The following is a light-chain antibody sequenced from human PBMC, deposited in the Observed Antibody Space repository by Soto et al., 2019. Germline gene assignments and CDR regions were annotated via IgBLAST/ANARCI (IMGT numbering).Light chain of an antibody. CDR2: GAS. V-gene: IGKV3-20*01. J-gene: IGKJ2*01. Sequence: EIVLTQSPGTLSLSPGERVTLSCRASQSVRSSYLAWYQQKPGQAPRLLIYGASSRATGIPDRFSGSGSEKDFTLTISRLEPEDFAVYYCQQYGSPYTFGQGTKLEIK. CDR3: QQYGSPYT. CDR1: QSVRSSY.